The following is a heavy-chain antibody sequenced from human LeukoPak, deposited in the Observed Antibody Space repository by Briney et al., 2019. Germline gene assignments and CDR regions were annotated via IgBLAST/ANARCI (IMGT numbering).Heavy chain of an antibody. CDR1: GFTFSSCG. Sequence: GGSLRLSCAASGFTFSSCGMHWVRQAPGKGLEWVAFIRYVGSDKYYADSVKGRFTISRDNSKNTLYLQMNSLRAEDTAVYYCARNGEYCSSTSCGDYWGQGTLVTVSS. V-gene: IGHV3-30*02. CDR2: IRYVGSDK. J-gene: IGHJ4*02. CDR3: ARNGEYCSSTSCGDY. D-gene: IGHD2-2*01.